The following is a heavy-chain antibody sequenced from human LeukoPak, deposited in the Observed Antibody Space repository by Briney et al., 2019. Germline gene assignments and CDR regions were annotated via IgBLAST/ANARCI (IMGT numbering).Heavy chain of an antibody. CDR2: ISPSGGST. CDR1: GYTFTSYY. Sequence: GASVKVSCKXSGYTFTSYYMHWVRQAPGQGLEWMGIISPSGGSTSYAQKFQGRVTMTRDTSTSTVYMELSSLRSEDTAVYYCASGIAVAGIDYWGQGTLVTVSS. J-gene: IGHJ4*02. CDR3: ASGIAVAGIDY. D-gene: IGHD6-19*01. V-gene: IGHV1-46*01.